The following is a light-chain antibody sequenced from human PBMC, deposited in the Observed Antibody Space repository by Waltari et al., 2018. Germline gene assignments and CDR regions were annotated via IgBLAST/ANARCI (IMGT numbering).Light chain of an antibody. CDR1: QDVNNF. J-gene: IGKJ3*01. CDR2: DAT. V-gene: IGKV1-33*01. Sequence: TQLPHSPSSLSASVGNRVTLTCQRSQDVNNFLDWYQHKPGKAPNLLIYDATNVETGVPSRFSGSGFVTEFTFTIASLQPEDVATYYCQQYDNIFVTFGPGTKV. CDR3: QQYDNIFVT.